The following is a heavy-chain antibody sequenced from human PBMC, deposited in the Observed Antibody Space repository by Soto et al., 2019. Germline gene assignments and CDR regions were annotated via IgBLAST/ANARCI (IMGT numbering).Heavy chain of an antibody. CDR3: AKDRSTYYLVPPFDP. J-gene: IGHJ5*02. CDR2: ISGSGGST. Sequence: EVQLLESGGGLVQPGGSLRLSCAASGFTFSSYAMSWVRQAPGKGLEWVSAISGSGGSTYYADSVKVRFTISRNNSKNTLHLQMNSLRAEDTAVYYCAKDRSTYYLVPPFDPWGQGTLVTVSS. D-gene: IGHD3-10*01. CDR1: GFTFSSYA. V-gene: IGHV3-23*01.